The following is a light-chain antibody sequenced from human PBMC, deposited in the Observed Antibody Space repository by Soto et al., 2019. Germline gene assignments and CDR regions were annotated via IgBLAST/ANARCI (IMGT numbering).Light chain of an antibody. CDR1: SSDIGSYNL. CDR3: CSYAGGNTYV. V-gene: IGLV2-23*02. CDR2: EVT. J-gene: IGLJ1*01. Sequence: QSVLTQPASVSGPPGQPITISCTGTSSDIGSYNLVSWYQQHPGKAPKLMICEVTKRPSGVSNRFSASKSGNTASLTISGLQAEDESDYYCCSYAGGNTYVFGTGTKVTVL.